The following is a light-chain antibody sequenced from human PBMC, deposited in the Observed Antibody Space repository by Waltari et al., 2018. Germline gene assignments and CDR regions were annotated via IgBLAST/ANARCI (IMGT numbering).Light chain of an antibody. CDR1: QDISSY. V-gene: IGKV1-9*01. J-gene: IGKJ4*01. Sequence: DIQLTQSPSFLSASVGDRLTITCRASQDISSYLAWYQQKPGKAPNLLIYGASTLQSGVPSRFSGIGSVTEFTLTISSLQPEDFAAYYCQQLNSDPLTFGGGTKVEI. CDR3: QQLNSDPLT. CDR2: GAS.